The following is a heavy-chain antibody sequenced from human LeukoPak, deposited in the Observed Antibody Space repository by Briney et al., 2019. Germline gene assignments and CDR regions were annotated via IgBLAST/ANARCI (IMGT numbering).Heavy chain of an antibody. J-gene: IGHJ4*02. V-gene: IGHV3-23*01. CDR2: ISVSGGTP. CDR1: GFTFSAYA. D-gene: IGHD6-13*01. Sequence: GGSLTLSCAPSGFTFSAYAMIWVRQAPGKGREGFLDISVSGGTPDYAHSVKGRFTISRDNSKNPLYLQMNSLRAEDTAVYYCAKVMGSSSSSDYWGQGTLDTVSS. CDR3: AKVMGSSSSSDY.